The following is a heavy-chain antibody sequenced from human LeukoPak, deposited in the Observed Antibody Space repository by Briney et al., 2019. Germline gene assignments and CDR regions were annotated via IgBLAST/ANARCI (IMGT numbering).Heavy chain of an antibody. CDR2: IYPGDSDT. CDR1: GYSFTNYW. Sequence: GESLKISCKGSGYSFTNYWIAWVRQMPGKGLEWMGIIYPGDSDTRYSPSFQGQVTISADKSIDTAYLRWSSLKASDSAMYYCASRTGSYYPFDSWGQGTLVTVSS. J-gene: IGHJ4*02. D-gene: IGHD1-26*01. CDR3: ASRTGSYYPFDS. V-gene: IGHV5-51*01.